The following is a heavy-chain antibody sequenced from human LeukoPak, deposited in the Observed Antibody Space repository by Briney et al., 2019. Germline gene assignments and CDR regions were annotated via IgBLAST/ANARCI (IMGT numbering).Heavy chain of an antibody. D-gene: IGHD1-26*01. Sequence: PSETLSLTCTVSGGSISSYYWSWIRQPPGKGLEWIGYIYYSGSTNYNPSLKSRVTISVDTSKNQFSLKLSSVTAADTAVYYCARCGGYYLYPAVDAFDIWGQGTMVTVSS. J-gene: IGHJ3*02. CDR1: GGSISSYY. V-gene: IGHV4-59*01. CDR3: ARCGGYYLYPAVDAFDI. CDR2: IYYSGST.